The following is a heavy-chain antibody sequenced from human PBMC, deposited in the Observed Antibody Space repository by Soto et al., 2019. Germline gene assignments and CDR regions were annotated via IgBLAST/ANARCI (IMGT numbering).Heavy chain of an antibody. J-gene: IGHJ6*02. CDR3: ARGVDAGMDV. CDR2: MSPHSGNT. CDR1: GYTFDSLD. Sequence: QAQLVQSGAEVKTPGASVKVSCKASGYTFDSLDINWVRQATGQGLEWMGWMSPHSGNTGYAQKFQGRVTMTRNTSITTAYMELSSLRSEDTAVYYCARGVDAGMDVWGQGTTVTVSS. V-gene: IGHV1-8*01. D-gene: IGHD1-1*01.